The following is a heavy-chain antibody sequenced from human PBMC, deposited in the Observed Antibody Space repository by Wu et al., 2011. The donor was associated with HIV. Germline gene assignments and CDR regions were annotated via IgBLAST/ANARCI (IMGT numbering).Heavy chain of an antibody. Sequence: QVQLVQSGAEMKKPGSSVKVSCKASADTFSNNPISWVRQAPGQGLEWMTRIIPSFGTTNYAQKFQGRVTITADESTSTVYMELSSLRSEDTAVYYCARGAMTRGWEVDIWGPRDNGHRLF. V-gene: IGHV1-69*18. CDR2: IIPSFGTT. D-gene: IGHD1-26*01. J-gene: IGHJ3*02. CDR1: ADTFSNNP. CDR3: ARGAMTRGWEVDI.